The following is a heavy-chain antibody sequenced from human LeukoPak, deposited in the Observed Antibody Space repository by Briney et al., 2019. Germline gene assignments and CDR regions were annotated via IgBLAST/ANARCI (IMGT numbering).Heavy chain of an antibody. J-gene: IGHJ4*02. D-gene: IGHD3-22*01. CDR1: GGSISSYY. V-gene: IGHV4-59*01. Sequence: SATLSLTCTVSGGSISSYYWSWIRPPPGKGLEWIGYIYYSGSTNYKPSLKSRVTISVETSKNQFSLKLRSVTAADTAVYYCARVTGYMIEDYFDYWGQGTLVTVSS. CDR2: IYYSGST. CDR3: ARVTGYMIEDYFDY.